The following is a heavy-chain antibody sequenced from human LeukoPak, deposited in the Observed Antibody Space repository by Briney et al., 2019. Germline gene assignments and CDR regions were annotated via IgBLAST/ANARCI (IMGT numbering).Heavy chain of an antibody. D-gene: IGHD6-19*01. J-gene: IGHJ4*02. Sequence: GGSLRLSCVASGFTFSSYHMNWVRQAPGKGLEWVSHISSSSSSTIYADSVKGRFTISRDNAKNTLYLQMNSLRAEDTAVYYCARGGCIAVAKPVDYWGQGTLVTVSS. CDR3: ARGGCIAVAKPVDY. CDR2: ISSSSSST. CDR1: GFTFSSYH. V-gene: IGHV3-48*01.